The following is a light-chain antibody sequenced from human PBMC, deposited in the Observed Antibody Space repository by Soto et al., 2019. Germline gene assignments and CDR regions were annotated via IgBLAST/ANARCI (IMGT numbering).Light chain of an antibody. CDR3: QQYNSYSEA. CDR1: QSISGW. Sequence: DIQMTQSPSSLSAYVGDRVTITCRASQSISGWLAWYQQKPGKAPKLLIYKASTLKSGVPSRFSGSGSGTEFTLTISSLQPYDFATYYCQQYNSYSEAFGQGTKVDMK. CDR2: KAS. V-gene: IGKV1-5*03. J-gene: IGKJ1*01.